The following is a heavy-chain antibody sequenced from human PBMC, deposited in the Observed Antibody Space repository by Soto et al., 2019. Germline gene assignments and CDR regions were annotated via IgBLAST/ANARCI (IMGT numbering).Heavy chain of an antibody. Sequence: XSVKVSCKTSGYPFTDYFIHWVRQAPGQGLEWMGIISLYHHSTSYAQKFQGRLTVTADTSTTTVYMDLSSLTSEDSAVYWCARELYSCGGDCPYYMDYWGQGNLVTVSS. D-gene: IGHD2-21*02. CDR1: GYPFTDYF. CDR3: ARELYSCGGDCPYYMDY. J-gene: IGHJ4*02. V-gene: IGHV1-46*01. CDR2: ISLYHHST.